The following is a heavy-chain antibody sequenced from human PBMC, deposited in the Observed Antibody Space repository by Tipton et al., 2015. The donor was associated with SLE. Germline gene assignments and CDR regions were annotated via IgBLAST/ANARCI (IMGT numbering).Heavy chain of an antibody. D-gene: IGHD1-14*01. Sequence: LRLSCTVSGGSISSSSYYWGWIRQPPGKGLEWIGSIYYSGSTYYNPSLKSRVTISVDTSKNQFSLKLSSVTAADPAVYYCARHDSESPFDYWGQGTLVTVSS. CDR2: IYYSGST. CDR3: ARHDSESPFDY. CDR1: GGSISSSSYY. J-gene: IGHJ4*02. V-gene: IGHV4-39*07.